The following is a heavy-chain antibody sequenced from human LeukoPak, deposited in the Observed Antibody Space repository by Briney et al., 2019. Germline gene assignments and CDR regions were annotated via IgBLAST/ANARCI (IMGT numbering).Heavy chain of an antibody. CDR2: ISYDGSKK. CDR3: ARATVGSARGATSI. CDR1: GFTFSNYA. V-gene: IGHV3-30*04. J-gene: IGHJ3*02. D-gene: IGHD1-26*01. Sequence: GGSLRLSCSASGFTFSNYAIHWVRQAPGKGLEWVAVISYDGSKKYYADSVKGRFTISRDNSKNTLYLQMNSLRADDTAVYYCARATVGSARGATSIWGQGTMVIVSS.